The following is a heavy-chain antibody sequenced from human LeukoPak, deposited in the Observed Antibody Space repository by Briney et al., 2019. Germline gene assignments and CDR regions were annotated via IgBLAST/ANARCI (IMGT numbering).Heavy chain of an antibody. CDR2: IRQDGSEK. V-gene: IGHV3-7*01. D-gene: IGHD3-9*01. Sequence: GGSLRLSCAASGFTFSSYWMSWVRQAPGKGLEWVANIRQDGSEKYYVDSVKGRFTISRDNAKNSLYLQMNSLRAEDTAVYYCARGPVLRYFDWLLHSYYFDYWGQGTLVTVSS. J-gene: IGHJ4*02. CDR1: GFTFSSYW. CDR3: ARGPVLRYFDWLLHSYYFDY.